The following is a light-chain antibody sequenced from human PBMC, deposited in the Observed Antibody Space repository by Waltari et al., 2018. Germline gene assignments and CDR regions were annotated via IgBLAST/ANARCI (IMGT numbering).Light chain of an antibody. CDR2: DVT. V-gene: IGLV2-14*03. CDR3: SSFTITYTFV. Sequence: QSALPQPASVSGSLGQSPPISCPGTSSDVGSYNHVSWYQQYPGKAPQVIILDVTYRPSGVSNRFSGSKSGNTASLTISGLQAEDEATYYCSSFTITYTFVFGTGTKVTVL. J-gene: IGLJ1*01. CDR1: SSDVGSYNH.